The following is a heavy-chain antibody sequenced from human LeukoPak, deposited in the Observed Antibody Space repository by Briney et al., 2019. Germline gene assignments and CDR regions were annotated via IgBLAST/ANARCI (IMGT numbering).Heavy chain of an antibody. CDR3: ARDSYNWNDHY. CDR1: GGSIGDDY. V-gene: IGHV4-4*07. CDR2: IHTGGTT. J-gene: IGHJ4*02. D-gene: IGHD1-1*01. Sequence: SETLSLTCTVSGGSIGDDYFAWIRQPAGKGLEWIGRIHTGGTTNYNPSLMSRVTLSIDTSKNQFSLKLSSVTAADTAVYYCARDSYNWNDHYWGQGTLVTVSS.